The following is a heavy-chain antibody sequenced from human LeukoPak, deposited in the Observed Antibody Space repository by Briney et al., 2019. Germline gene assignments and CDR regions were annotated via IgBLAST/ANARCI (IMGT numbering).Heavy chain of an antibody. V-gene: IGHV1-2*06. J-gene: IGHJ4*02. D-gene: IGHD2-2*01. CDR1: GYTFTGYH. Sequence: ASVKVSCKASGYTFTGYHMHWVGQAPGQGLEWMGRINPNSGDTNYAQKFQGRVTMTGDTSISTAYMELSRLRSDDTAVYYCARDYCSSTSCLFDYWGQGTLVTVSS. CDR3: ARDYCSSTSCLFDY. CDR2: INPNSGDT.